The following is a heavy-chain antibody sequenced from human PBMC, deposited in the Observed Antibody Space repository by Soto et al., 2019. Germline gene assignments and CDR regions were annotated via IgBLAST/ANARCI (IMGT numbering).Heavy chain of an antibody. D-gene: IGHD4-17*01. V-gene: IGHV3-23*01. CDR2: ISGSGGST. Sequence: GGSLRLSCAASGFTFSSYAMSWVRQAPGKGLEWVSAISGSGGSTYYADSVKGRFTISRDNSKNTLYLQMNSLRAEDTAVYYCAKVLNPTTVTTLDFDYWGQGTLVTVSS. J-gene: IGHJ4*02. CDR3: AKVLNPTTVTTLDFDY. CDR1: GFTFSSYA.